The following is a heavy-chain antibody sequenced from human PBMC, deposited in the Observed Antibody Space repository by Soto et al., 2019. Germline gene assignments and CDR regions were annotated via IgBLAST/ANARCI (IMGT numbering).Heavy chain of an antibody. CDR1: GFTFTGSA. CDR2: IVVGSGNT. CDR3: AADLEGYSIFGVVIGYYGMDV. Sequence: GASVKVSCKASGFTFTGSAVQWVRQARGQRLEWIGWIVVGSGNTNYAQKFQERVTITRDMSTSTAYMELSSLRSEDTAVYYCAADLEGYSIFGVVIGYYGMDVWGQGTTVTVSS. D-gene: IGHD3-3*01. J-gene: IGHJ6*02. V-gene: IGHV1-58*01.